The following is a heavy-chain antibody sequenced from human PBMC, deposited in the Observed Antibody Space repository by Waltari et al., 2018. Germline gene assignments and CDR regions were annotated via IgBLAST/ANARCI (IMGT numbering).Heavy chain of an antibody. J-gene: IGHJ6*02. CDR3: ARGIITIFGVVIPPYGMDV. V-gene: IGHV3-48*03. Sequence: EVQLVESGGGLVQPGGSLRLSCAASGFTFRSYEMTWVRQAPGKGREWVSYISSSGSTIYYADSVKGRFTISRDNAKNSLYLQMNSLRAEDTAVYYCARGIITIFGVVIPPYGMDVWGQGTTVTVSS. CDR1: GFTFRSYE. CDR2: ISSSGSTI. D-gene: IGHD3-3*01.